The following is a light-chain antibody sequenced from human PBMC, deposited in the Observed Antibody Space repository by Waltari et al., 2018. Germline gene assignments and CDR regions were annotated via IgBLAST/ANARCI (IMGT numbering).Light chain of an antibody. CDR1: SLRSYY. CDR2: GTN. V-gene: IGLV3-19*01. CDR3: NSRDSSGNLVV. J-gene: IGLJ2*01. Sequence: SSELTQDPAVSVALGQTVRITCQGDSLRSYYASWYQQKPGQAPVIVIYGTNNRPSRIPDRFSGSSSGNTASLTITGAQAEDEADYYCNSRDSSGNLVVFGGGTKLTVL.